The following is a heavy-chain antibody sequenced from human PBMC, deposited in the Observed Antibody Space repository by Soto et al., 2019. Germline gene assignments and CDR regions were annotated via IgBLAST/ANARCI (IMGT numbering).Heavy chain of an antibody. CDR3: AKVLASGDFWRNHYYYYGMDV. V-gene: IGHV3-23*01. J-gene: IGHJ6*02. CDR2: ISGSGGST. D-gene: IGHD3-3*01. CDR1: GFTFSSYA. Sequence: GGSLRLSCAASGFTFSSYAMSWVRQAPGKGLEWVSAISGSGGSTYYADSVKGRFTISRDNSKNTLYLQMNSLRAEDTAVYYCAKVLASGDFWRNHYYYYGMDVWGQGTTVTVSS.